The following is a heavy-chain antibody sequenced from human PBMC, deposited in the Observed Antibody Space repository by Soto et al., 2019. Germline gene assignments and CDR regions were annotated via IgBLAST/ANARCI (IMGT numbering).Heavy chain of an antibody. CDR3: AMSSGSGYVPDY. V-gene: IGHV3-21*01. CDR1: GFTCSSYD. Sequence: PGGPQRLPCAASGFTCSSYDMNWVSQAPGKGLEWVSSISSSSMFIYYADSLKGRFTISRDNAKNSLYLQMNSLRAEDTAVYYCAMSSGSGYVPDYWGQGTLVTVPQ. D-gene: IGHD5-12*01. CDR2: ISSSSMFI. J-gene: IGHJ4*02.